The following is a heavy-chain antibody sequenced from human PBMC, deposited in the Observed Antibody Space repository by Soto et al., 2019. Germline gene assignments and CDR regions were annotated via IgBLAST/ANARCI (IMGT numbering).Heavy chain of an antibody. J-gene: IGHJ6*02. Sequence: SETLSLTCTVSAGSISCYYWSWIRQPAGRGLEWIGRIYTSGSTNYHPSLKSRVTMSVDTSKNQFSLKKSSVTAADTAVYYCARDFGSSSWHDYYYYGMDVWGQGTTVTVSS. D-gene: IGHD6-13*01. CDR2: IYTSGST. V-gene: IGHV4-4*07. CDR3: ARDFGSSSWHDYYYYGMDV. CDR1: AGSISCYY.